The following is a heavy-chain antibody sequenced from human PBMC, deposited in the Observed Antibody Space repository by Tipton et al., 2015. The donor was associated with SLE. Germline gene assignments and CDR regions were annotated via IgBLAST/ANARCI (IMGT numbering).Heavy chain of an antibody. CDR1: GYSFTSHY. D-gene: IGHD2-2*01. Sequence: QLVQSGAEVRKPGASVKVSCMPSGYSFTSHYIHWVRQAPGQGLEWMGVINPSDGSTTYAQKFQGRVTMTSDTSTSTVYVELSSLRSEDTAVYYCARGLGGSYTSCADYSGQGTLVTVSS. V-gene: IGHV1-46*01. CDR2: INPSDGST. J-gene: IGHJ4*02. CDR3: ARGLGGSYTSCADY.